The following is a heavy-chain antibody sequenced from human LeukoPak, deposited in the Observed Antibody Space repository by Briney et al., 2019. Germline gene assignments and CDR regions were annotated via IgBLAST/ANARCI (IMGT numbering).Heavy chain of an antibody. D-gene: IGHD4-11*01. CDR1: GGTFSSYA. Sequence: ASVKVSCKASGGTFSSYAISWVRQAPGQGPEWMGGIIPIFGTANYAQKFQGRVTITTDESTSTAYMELSSLRSEDTAVYYCARWVGSNYDHYYYYMDVWGKGTTVTVSS. CDR3: ARWVGSNYDHYYYYMDV. J-gene: IGHJ6*03. V-gene: IGHV1-69*05. CDR2: IIPIFGTA.